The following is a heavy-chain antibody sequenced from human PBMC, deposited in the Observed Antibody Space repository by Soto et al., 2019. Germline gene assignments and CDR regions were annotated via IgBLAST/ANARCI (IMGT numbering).Heavy chain of an antibody. Sequence: GGSLRLSCAASGFTFSNYAMSWVRQAPGKGLECVSAISASGGSAFYADSVKGRFTISRDNAKRSLYLQMMSLTAEDTAIYYCVRGGGGGLFDPWGQGTMVTVSS. J-gene: IGHJ5*02. V-gene: IGHV3-23*01. D-gene: IGHD2-15*01. CDR1: GFTFSNYA. CDR2: ISASGGSA. CDR3: VRGGGGGLFDP.